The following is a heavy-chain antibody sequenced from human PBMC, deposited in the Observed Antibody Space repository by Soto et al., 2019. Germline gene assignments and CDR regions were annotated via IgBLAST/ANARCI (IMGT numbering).Heavy chain of an antibody. J-gene: IGHJ4*02. Sequence: ASVKVSCKASGYTFTSYYMHWVQQAPGQGLEWMGIINPSGGSTSYAQKFQGRVTMTRDTSTSTVYMELSSLRSEDTAVYYCARLVYCSSTSCYVIDYWGQGTLVTVSS. CDR3: ARLVYCSSTSCYVIDY. CDR1: GYTFTSYY. V-gene: IGHV1-46*01. D-gene: IGHD2-2*01. CDR2: INPSGGST.